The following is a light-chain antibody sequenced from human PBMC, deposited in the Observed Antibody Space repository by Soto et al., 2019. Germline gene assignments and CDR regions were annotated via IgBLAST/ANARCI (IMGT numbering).Light chain of an antibody. V-gene: IGKV3-15*01. Sequence: IVMTQSPSTLSVSPGERATLSCRASQSVSSNLAWYQQKPGQAPRPLIYGASTRATGIPARFSGSGSGTEFTLTISSLQSEDFAVYYCQQYNNWPPTWTFGQGTKVDIK. CDR2: GAS. CDR3: QQYNNWPPTWT. CDR1: QSVSSN. J-gene: IGKJ1*01.